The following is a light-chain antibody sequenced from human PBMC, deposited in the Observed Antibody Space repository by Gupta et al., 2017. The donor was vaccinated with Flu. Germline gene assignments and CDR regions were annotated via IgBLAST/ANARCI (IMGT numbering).Light chain of an antibody. Sequence: DVVLTQSPLSLNVTLGQSASISCTSSERLVSIDGNTYVHWFQQRPGHTPRRLIHNVSNRASGVPDRFSGSGSGTDLTLKISRVEAEDVAVYYCMNDGKWPWTFGQGTKVES. CDR1: ERLVSIDGNTY. CDR3: MNDGKWPWT. CDR2: NVS. V-gene: IGKV2-30*01. J-gene: IGKJ1*01.